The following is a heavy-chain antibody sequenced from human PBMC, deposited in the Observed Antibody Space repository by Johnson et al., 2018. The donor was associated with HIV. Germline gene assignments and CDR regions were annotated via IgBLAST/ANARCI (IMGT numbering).Heavy chain of an antibody. CDR2: IYNGGSP. CDR3: ARVRTTMILGFDI. CDR1: GFTVSSNY. D-gene: IGHD3-22*01. J-gene: IGHJ3*02. V-gene: IGHV3-66*01. Sequence: VQLVESGGGLVQPGGSLRLSCAASGFTVSSNYMSWVRQAPGKGLEWVSVIYNGGSPYYADPVQGRFTLSRDNSKDTLYLQMNSLRDEDTAVYYCARVRTTMILGFDIWGQGTMVTVSS.